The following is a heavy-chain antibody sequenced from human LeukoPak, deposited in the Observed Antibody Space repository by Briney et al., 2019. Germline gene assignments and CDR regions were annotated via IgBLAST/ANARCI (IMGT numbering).Heavy chain of an antibody. D-gene: IGHD4-17*01. V-gene: IGHV1-2*02. CDR1: GYTFTDYD. J-gene: IGHJ4*02. Sequence: ASVKVSCKTSGYTFTDYDITWVRQAPGQGLEWMGWINPNSGGTNYAQKFQGRVTMTRDTSISTAYMELRSLRSDDTAVYYCARFRGDYASDYWGQGTLVTVSS. CDR2: INPNSGGT. CDR3: ARFRGDYASDY.